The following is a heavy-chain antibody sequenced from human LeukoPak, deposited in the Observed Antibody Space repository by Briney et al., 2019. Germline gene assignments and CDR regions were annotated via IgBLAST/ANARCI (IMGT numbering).Heavy chain of an antibody. CDR2: INKDGSEK. D-gene: IGHD2-21*02. CDR1: GFTFSTYS. V-gene: IGHV3-7*01. J-gene: IGHJ4*02. Sequence: GESLRLSCAASGFTFSTYSLSWLRQAPGKGLEWVAKINKDGSEKGYVDSVKGRFTISRDNAKGSLYLQLNSLRAEDTAVYYCAGGFQRGDSPVWGQGTLVTVSS. CDR3: AGGFQRGDSPV.